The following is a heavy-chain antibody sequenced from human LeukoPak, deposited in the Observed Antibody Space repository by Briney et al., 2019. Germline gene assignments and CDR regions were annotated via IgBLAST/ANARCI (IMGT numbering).Heavy chain of an antibody. D-gene: IGHD4-17*01. CDR1: GYTFTGYY. CDR3: AAASYGDYVPVGY. V-gene: IGHV1-2*06. Sequence: ASVKVSCKASGYTFTGYYMHWVRQAPGQGLEWMGRINPNNGGTNYAQKFQGRVTMTRDTSISTAYMELSRLRSEDTAVYYCAAASYGDYVPVGYWGQGTLVTVSS. J-gene: IGHJ4*02. CDR2: INPNNGGT.